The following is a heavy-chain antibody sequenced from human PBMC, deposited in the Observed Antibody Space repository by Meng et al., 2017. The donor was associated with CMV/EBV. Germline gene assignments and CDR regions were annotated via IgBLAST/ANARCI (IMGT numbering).Heavy chain of an antibody. CDR2: MSPNSGNA. Sequence: ASVKVSCKASAYTFINYEINWVRQATGQGLEWVGWMSPNSGNAAYTQKFQGRVTITRNTSISTAYMELSSLRSEDTAVYYCATGYSPEWYYYGMDVWGQGTTVTVSS. V-gene: IGHV1-8*03. J-gene: IGHJ6*02. CDR1: AYTFINYE. CDR3: ATGYSPEWYYYGMDV. D-gene: IGHD5-18*01.